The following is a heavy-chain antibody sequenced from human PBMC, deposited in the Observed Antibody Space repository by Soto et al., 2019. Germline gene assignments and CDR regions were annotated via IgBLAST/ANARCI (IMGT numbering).Heavy chain of an antibody. Sequence: QITLKESGPTLVKPTQTLTLTCTFSGFSLSTSGVGVGWIRQPPGKALEWLALINCDDDKRYRPSLRSRLNINKDTSKNQVVLTMTHMDPVDTATYYCIQSRCGGDCLQSYASHYYYGMDVWGQGTTVTVSS. J-gene: IGHJ6*02. CDR2: INCDDDK. CDR1: GFSLSTSGVG. V-gene: IGHV2-5*02. CDR3: IQSRCGGDCLQSYASHYYYGMDV. D-gene: IGHD2-21*02.